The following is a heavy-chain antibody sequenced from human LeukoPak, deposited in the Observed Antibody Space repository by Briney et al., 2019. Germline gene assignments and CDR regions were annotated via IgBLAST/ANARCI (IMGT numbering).Heavy chain of an antibody. J-gene: IGHJ3*02. CDR1: GFTFSSYG. CDR2: ISYDGSNK. CDR3: AKSSLVAFRDDAFDI. V-gene: IGHV3-30*18. D-gene: IGHD2-15*01. Sequence: GGSLRLSCAASGFTFSSYGMHWVRQAPGKGLEWVAVISYDGSNKYYADSVKGRFTISRDNSKNTLYLQMNSLRAEDTAVYYCAKSSLVAFRDDAFDIWGQGTMVTVS.